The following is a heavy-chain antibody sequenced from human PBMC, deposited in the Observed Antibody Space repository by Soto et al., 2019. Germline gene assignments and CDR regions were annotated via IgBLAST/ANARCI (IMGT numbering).Heavy chain of an antibody. CDR2: ISAYNGNT. CDR3: ERTDYSNDYYYYYYMDV. D-gene: IGHD4-4*01. Sequence: ASVKVSCKASAYTFTSYVISWVRQAPGQGLEWMGWISAYNGNTNYAQKLQGRVTMTTDTSTSTAYMELRSLRSDDTAVYYCERTDYSNDYYYYYYMDVWGKGTTVTVSS. CDR1: AYTFTSYV. J-gene: IGHJ6*03. V-gene: IGHV1-18*01.